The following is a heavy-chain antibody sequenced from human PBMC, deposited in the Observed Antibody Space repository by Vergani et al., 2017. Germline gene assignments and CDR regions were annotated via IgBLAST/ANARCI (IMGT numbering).Heavy chain of an antibody. Sequence: QVELVESGGGVVQPGGSLRLSCAASGFTFRSYAMHWVRQAPGKGLEWVAVISNDATKEKYANSVKGRFTISRDNSKNTLYLQLSSLRAEDTAVYYCARGTHSSPSNWCEGSLVTVAS. CDR1: GFTFRSYA. CDR2: ISNDATKE. J-gene: IGHJ1*01. D-gene: IGHD3-22*01. CDR3: ARGTHSSPSN. V-gene: IGHV3-30*03.